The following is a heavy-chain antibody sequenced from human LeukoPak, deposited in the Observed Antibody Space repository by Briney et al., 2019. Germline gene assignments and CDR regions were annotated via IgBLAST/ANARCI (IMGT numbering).Heavy chain of an antibody. J-gene: IGHJ4*02. V-gene: IGHV3-11*01. CDR1: GFTFSDHY. D-gene: IGHD6-13*01. Sequence: PGGSLRLSCAASGFTFSDHYMIWLRQAPGKGLEAISYISHNGETKYYADSVKGRLSISRDNAKSSLYLQMNSLRVEDTAVYDCARDRHGYFDYWGQGTLVTVSS. CDR3: ARDRHGYFDY. CDR2: ISHNGETK.